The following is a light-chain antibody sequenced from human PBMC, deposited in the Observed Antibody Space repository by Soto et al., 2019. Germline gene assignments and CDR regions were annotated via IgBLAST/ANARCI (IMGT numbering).Light chain of an antibody. CDR3: QQSYSTPT. V-gene: IGKV1-39*01. CDR2: ASS. Sequence: DIQMTQSPSSLSASVGDRVTITCRTSQSVSIYVNWNQQKPGKAPILLIYASSSLQSGVPSRFSGSGSGTDFTLTISSLEPEDFATYYCQQSYSTPTFGQGTKVDIK. J-gene: IGKJ2*01. CDR1: QSVSIY.